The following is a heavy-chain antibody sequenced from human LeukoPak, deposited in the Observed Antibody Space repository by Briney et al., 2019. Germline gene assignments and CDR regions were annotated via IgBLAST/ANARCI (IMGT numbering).Heavy chain of an antibody. Sequence: ASVKVSCKASGCTFTSYYMHWVRQAPGQGLEWMGIINPSGGSTSYAQKFRGRVTMTRDTSTSTVYMELSSLRSEDTAVYYCARDTTGGNVLRYFDWSSGFDYWGQGTLVTVSS. CDR1: GCTFTSYY. D-gene: IGHD3-9*01. J-gene: IGHJ4*02. CDR2: INPSGGST. CDR3: ARDTTGGNVLRYFDWSSGFDY. V-gene: IGHV1-46*01.